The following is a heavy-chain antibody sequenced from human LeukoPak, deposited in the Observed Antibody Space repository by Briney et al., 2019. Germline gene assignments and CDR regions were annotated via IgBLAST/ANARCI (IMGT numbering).Heavy chain of an antibody. Sequence: SETLSLTCAVSGGSISSSNWWSWVRQPPGKGLEWIGEIYHSGSTNYNPSLKSRVTISVDKSKNQFSLKLSSVTAADTAVYYCARVARCSSTTCYQGIFDYWGQGTLVTVSS. D-gene: IGHD2-2*01. CDR2: IYHSGST. V-gene: IGHV4-4*02. CDR1: GGSISSSNW. J-gene: IGHJ4*02. CDR3: ARVARCSSTTCYQGIFDY.